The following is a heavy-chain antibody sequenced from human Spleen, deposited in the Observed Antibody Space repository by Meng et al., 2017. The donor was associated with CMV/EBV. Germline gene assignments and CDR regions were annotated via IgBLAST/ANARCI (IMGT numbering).Heavy chain of an antibody. D-gene: IGHD2-2*01. CDR3: ASWWGYCSSTICPPYYYYGMDV. V-gene: IGHV3-23*01. CDR2: ISGSGGST. Sequence: GGSLRLSCAASGFTFSSYAMSWVRQAPGKGLEWVSAISGSGGSTYYADSVKCRFTISRDNSKNTLYLQMNSLRAEDTAVYYCASWWGYCSSTICPPYYYYGMDVWGQGTTVTVSS. CDR1: GFTFSSYA. J-gene: IGHJ6*02.